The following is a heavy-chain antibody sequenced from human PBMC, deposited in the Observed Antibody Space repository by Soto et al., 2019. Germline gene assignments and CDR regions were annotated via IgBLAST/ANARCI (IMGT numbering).Heavy chain of an antibody. J-gene: IGHJ3*02. CDR3: ARDLAPTAAGTKGTAFDI. CDR1: GFTFSDYY. Sequence: GGSLRLSCAASGFTFSDYYMSWIRQAPGKGLEWVSYISSSSSYTNYADSVKGRFTISRDNAKNSLYLQMNSLRAEDTAVYYCARDLAPTAAGTKGTAFDIWGQGTMVTVSS. V-gene: IGHV3-11*06. CDR2: ISSSSSYT. D-gene: IGHD6-13*01.